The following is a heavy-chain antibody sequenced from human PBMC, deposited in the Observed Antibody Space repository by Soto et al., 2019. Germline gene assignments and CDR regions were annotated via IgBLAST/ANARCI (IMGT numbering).Heavy chain of an antibody. CDR2: IYYRGST. D-gene: IGHD3-10*01. J-gene: IGHJ4*02. CDR1: GYSMTSGGYY. V-gene: IGHV4-31*03. CDR3: ARGGSGTYHV. Sequence: QMQLQESGPELVKPSQTLSLICTVSGYSMTSGGYYWSWIRQHPAKGLEWIGSIYYRGSTYYNPSLRSRGTISLDPSQARLSLRLTSLTAADTATYYCARGGSGTYHVWGQGTLVTVSS.